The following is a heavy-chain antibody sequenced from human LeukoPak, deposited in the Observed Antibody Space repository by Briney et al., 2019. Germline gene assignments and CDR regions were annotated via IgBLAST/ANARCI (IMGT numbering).Heavy chain of an antibody. V-gene: IGHV1-2*02. CDR2: INPNSGGT. CDR3: ARGYCSGGSCYSDWVDP. Sequence: ASVNVSCKASGYTFTGYYMHWVRQAPGQGLEWMGWINPNSGGTNYAQKFQGRVTMTRDTSISTAYMELSRLRSDDTAVYYCARGYCSGGSCYSDWVDPWGQGNLVTVSS. CDR1: GYTFTGYY. J-gene: IGHJ5*02. D-gene: IGHD2-15*01.